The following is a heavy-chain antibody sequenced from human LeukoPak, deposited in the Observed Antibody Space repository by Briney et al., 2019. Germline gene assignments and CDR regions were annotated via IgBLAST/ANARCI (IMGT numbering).Heavy chain of an antibody. J-gene: IGHJ4*02. V-gene: IGHV4-34*01. CDR1: GGSFSGYY. D-gene: IGHD6-13*01. CDR3: ARADRQQPGIYFDY. CDR2: INHSGGT. Sequence: SETLSLTCAVYGGSFSGYYWSWIRQPPGKGLEWIGEINHSGGTNYNPSLKSRVTISVDTSKNQFSLKLSSVTAADTAVYYCARADRQQPGIYFDYWGQGTLVTVSS.